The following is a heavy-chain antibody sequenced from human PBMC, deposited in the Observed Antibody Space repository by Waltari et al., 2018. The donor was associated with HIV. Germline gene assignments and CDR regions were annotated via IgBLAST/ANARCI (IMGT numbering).Heavy chain of an antibody. CDR2: ITSSGGRT. V-gene: IGHV3-23*01. D-gene: IGHD6-19*01. Sequence: VQMLESGGDLVQPGGSLRLSCAVSGLNFATSGRGWVRQAPGKGLEWMSAITSSGGRTYYAESVKGRFIISRDNSKKTVTLQLKNLRLGDTAMYYCATCNIGSGWYLKSPIRIWGQGTLVTVS. J-gene: IGHJ4*02. CDR3: ATCNIGSGWYLKSPIRI. CDR1: GLNFATSG.